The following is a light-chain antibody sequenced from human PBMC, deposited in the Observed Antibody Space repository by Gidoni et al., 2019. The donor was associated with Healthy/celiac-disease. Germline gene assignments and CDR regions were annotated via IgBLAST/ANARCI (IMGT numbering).Light chain of an antibody. CDR3: QKSQDT. J-gene: IGKJ4*01. CDR1: QGISNY. CDR2: AAS. Sequence: DIQMTQSQSSLSASVGDRVTITCRASQGISNYLAWYQQKPGKVPKLLIYAASTLQSGVPSRFSGSGSGTDFTLTISSLQPEDVATYYCQKSQDTFGGGTKVEIK. V-gene: IGKV1-27*01.